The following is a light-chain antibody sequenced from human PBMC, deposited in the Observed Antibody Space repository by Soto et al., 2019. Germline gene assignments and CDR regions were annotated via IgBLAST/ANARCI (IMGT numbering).Light chain of an antibody. Sequence: DIQMTQSPSSLSASVGDRVTITCRASQGINNFVAWYQQKPGEVPKLLIYAASTLQSGVPSRFSGSGFGTDFLLTISRLEPEDVATYYCQKYDSVPLTFGGGTRVEIK. V-gene: IGKV1-27*01. CDR3: QKYDSVPLT. CDR2: AAS. CDR1: QGINNF. J-gene: IGKJ4*01.